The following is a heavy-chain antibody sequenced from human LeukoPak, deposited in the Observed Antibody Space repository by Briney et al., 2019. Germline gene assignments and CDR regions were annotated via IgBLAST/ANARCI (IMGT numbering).Heavy chain of an antibody. V-gene: IGHV1-2*02. J-gene: IGHJ4*02. CDR2: INPNSGDT. D-gene: IGHD1-26*01. Sequence: GASVKVFCKTSEYTFSGYYIHWVRQAPGQGLQWMGGINPNSGDTNYAEKFQGRVTMTRDTSITTAYMELSGLRSDDTAVYYCALTGSYHGRWGQGTLVTVSS. CDR3: ALTGSYHGR. CDR1: EYTFSGYY.